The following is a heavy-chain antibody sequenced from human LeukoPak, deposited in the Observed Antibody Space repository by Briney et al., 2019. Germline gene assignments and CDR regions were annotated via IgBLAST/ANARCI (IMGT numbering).Heavy chain of an antibody. CDR1: GFPFGSYS. Sequence: GGPLTLPCAVSGFPFGSYSMRWVRHARGEGLEGVSSISESGDNTYYADSVKGRFTISRDNSEKTLYLQMNSQRAEDTAIYYCAKEQRAYSGYVVGSCFDPWGQGSLVTVSS. CDR3: AKEQRAYSGYVVGSCFDP. J-gene: IGHJ5*02. D-gene: IGHD5-12*01. CDR2: ISESGDNT. V-gene: IGHV3-23*01.